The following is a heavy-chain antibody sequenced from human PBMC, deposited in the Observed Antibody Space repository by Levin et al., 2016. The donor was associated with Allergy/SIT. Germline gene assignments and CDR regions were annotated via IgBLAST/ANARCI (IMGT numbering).Heavy chain of an antibody. D-gene: IGHD4-17*01. CDR3: VSGVDYGDGKYSLDY. CDR2: IYDSGTT. V-gene: IGHV4-31*02. J-gene: IGHJ4*02. Sequence: WIRQPPGKGLEWIGYIYDSGTTYYNPSLKSRVTISVDTSKNQFSLKLNSVTAADTAVYYCVSGVDYGDGKYSLDYWGQGTLVTVSS.